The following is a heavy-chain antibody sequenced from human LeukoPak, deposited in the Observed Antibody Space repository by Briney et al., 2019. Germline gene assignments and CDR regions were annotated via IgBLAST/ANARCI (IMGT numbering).Heavy chain of an antibody. CDR3: AELGITMIGGV. CDR2: IISSGRTI. J-gene: IGHJ6*04. CDR1: GFTFSSYE. D-gene: IGHD3-10*02. Sequence: GGSLRLSCAASGFTFSSYEMNWVRQAPGKGLEWVSYIISSGRTIYYADSVKGRFTISRDNAKNSLYLQMNSLRAEDTAVYYCAELGITMIGGVWGKGTTVTISS. V-gene: IGHV3-48*03.